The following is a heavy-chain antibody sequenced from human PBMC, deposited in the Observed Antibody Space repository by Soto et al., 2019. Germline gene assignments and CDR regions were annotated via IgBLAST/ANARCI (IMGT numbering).Heavy chain of an antibody. CDR3: ARERIAAHNWFDP. D-gene: IGHD6-6*01. Sequence: QVQLQESGPGLVKPSETRSLTCTVSGGSVSSYYWSWIRQPPGKGLEWIGYIYYSGSTNYNPSLKSRVTIAVDTSKNQFSLKLSSVTAADTAVYYCARERIAAHNWFDPWGQGTLVTVSS. CDR1: GGSVSSYY. J-gene: IGHJ5*02. V-gene: IGHV4-59*02. CDR2: IYYSGST.